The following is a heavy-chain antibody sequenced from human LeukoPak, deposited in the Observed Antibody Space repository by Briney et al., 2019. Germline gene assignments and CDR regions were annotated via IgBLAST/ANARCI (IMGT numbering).Heavy chain of an antibody. CDR1: GGSISRYY. D-gene: IGHD4-17*01. J-gene: IGHJ4*02. Sequence: PSETLSLTCTVSGGSISRYYWSWIRQPPGKGLEWIGYIYYSGSTNYNPSLKSRVTISVDTSKNQFSLKLSSVTAADTAVYYCARVFKDPGYGDYVFDYWGQGTLVTVSS. V-gene: IGHV4-59*01. CDR2: IYYSGST. CDR3: ARVFKDPGYGDYVFDY.